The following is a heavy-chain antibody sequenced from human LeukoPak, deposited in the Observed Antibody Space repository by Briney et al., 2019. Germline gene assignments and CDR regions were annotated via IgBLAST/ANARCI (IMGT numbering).Heavy chain of an antibody. CDR2: INHSGST. Sequence: SETLSLTCAVYGGSFSGYYWSWIRQPPGKGLEWIGEINHSGSTNYNPSLKSRVTISVDTSKNQFSLKLSSVTDADTAVYYCARGRGSSSYVAFDYWGQGTLVTVSS. D-gene: IGHD6-6*01. J-gene: IGHJ4*02. V-gene: IGHV4-34*01. CDR1: GGSFSGYY. CDR3: ARGRGSSSYVAFDY.